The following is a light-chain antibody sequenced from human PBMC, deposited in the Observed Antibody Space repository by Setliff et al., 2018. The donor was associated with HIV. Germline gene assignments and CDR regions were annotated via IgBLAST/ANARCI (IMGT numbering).Light chain of an antibody. CDR2: RNN. Sequence: QSVLTQPPSASGTPGQRVTTSCSGSSSNIGSNIVNWYQHLPGTAPKLLIYRNNQRPSGVPDRFSGSKSGTSASLAISGLQSEDEADYYCATWDDSLNGKVFGSGTKGTVL. CDR1: SSNIGSNI. CDR3: ATWDDSLNGKV. J-gene: IGLJ1*01. V-gene: IGLV1-44*01.